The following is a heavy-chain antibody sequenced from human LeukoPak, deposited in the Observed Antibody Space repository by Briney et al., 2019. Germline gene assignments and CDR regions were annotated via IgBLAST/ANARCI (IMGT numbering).Heavy chain of an antibody. CDR3: ARVTHDYGDPWGWFDP. J-gene: IGHJ5*02. CDR2: IYTSGST. CDR1: GGSISSYY. V-gene: IGHV4-4*07. D-gene: IGHD4-17*01. Sequence: SETLSLTCTVSGGSISSYYWSWIRQPAGNGLEWIGRIYTSGSTNYNPSLKSRVTMSVDTSKNQFSLKLSSVTAADTAVYYCARVTHDYGDPWGWFDPWGQGTLVTVSS.